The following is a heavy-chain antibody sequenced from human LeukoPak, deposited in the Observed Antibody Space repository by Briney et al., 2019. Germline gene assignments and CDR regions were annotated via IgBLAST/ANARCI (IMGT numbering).Heavy chain of an antibody. Sequence: ASVKVSCKASGYTFTGYYIQWVRQAPGQGLEWMGRINPNTGGTDYAQKFQGRVTMTRDTSITTAYMELSRLTSDDTAIYYCAKVPPSITAAGNWLGPWGQGALVTVSS. D-gene: IGHD6-13*01. CDR2: INPNTGGT. J-gene: IGHJ5*02. CDR3: AKVPPSITAAGNWLGP. V-gene: IGHV1-2*06. CDR1: GYTFTGYY.